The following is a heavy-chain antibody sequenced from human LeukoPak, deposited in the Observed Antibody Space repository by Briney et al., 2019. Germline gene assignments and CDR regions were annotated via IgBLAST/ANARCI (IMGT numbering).Heavy chain of an antibody. CDR2: IRQDGSEK. CDR3: ARDQMAATSRGWFDP. D-gene: IGHD2-2*01. V-gene: IGHV3-7*01. CDR1: GFTFNSFW. Sequence: PGGSLRLSCEDSGFTFNSFWMSWVRQAPGKGLEWVANIRQDGSEKYYVDSVKGRFTISRDNAKNSLYLQMNSLRAEDTAVYYCARDQMAATSRGWFDPWGQGTLVIVSS. J-gene: IGHJ5*02.